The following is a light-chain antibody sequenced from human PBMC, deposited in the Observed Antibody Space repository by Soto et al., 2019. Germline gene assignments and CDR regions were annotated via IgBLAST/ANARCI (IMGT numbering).Light chain of an antibody. CDR2: DAS. V-gene: IGKV1-33*01. J-gene: IGKJ3*01. Sequence: DIQLTQSPSSLSASVGDRVTITCQASQDSSNHLNWYQQKPGKAPNLLIYDASDLETGVPSRFSGGGSGTFFRFTINSLQPEDIATYYCQKHDGVPLFGPGTKVEIK. CDR1: QDSSNH. CDR3: QKHDGVPL.